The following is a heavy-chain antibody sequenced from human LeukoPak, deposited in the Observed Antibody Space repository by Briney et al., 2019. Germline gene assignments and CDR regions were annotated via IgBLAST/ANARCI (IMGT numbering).Heavy chain of an antibody. Sequence: PSETLSLTCTVSGGSISSNDYYWGWIRQPPGRGLEWIGNIYYSGSTFYNPSLKSRVTISVDTSKNQFYLKLSSVTAADTAVYYCARFMVRGLIVDYWGQGTLVTVSS. CDR3: ARFMVRGLIVDY. CDR1: GGSISSNDYY. J-gene: IGHJ4*02. CDR2: IYYSGST. V-gene: IGHV4-39*01. D-gene: IGHD3-10*01.